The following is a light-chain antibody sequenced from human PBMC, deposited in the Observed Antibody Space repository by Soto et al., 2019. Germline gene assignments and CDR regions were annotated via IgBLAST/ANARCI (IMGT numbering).Light chain of an antibody. V-gene: IGLV2-14*01. CDR2: EVS. Sequence: QSVLTQPASVSGSPGQSITISCTGTSSDVGGYNYVSWYQQHPGKAPKLMIYEVSNRPSGVSNRFSGSKSANTASLTISGPKDEDGVVYSRSNYKSSRIDYVFGTGT. J-gene: IGLJ1*01. CDR3: SNYKSSRIDYV. CDR1: SSDVGGYNY.